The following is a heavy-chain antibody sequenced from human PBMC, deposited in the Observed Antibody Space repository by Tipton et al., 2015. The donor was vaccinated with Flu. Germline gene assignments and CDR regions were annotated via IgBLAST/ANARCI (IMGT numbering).Heavy chain of an antibody. J-gene: IGHJ2*01. CDR2: IYYSGST. CDR3: ARVPGVRDGYNYWYFDL. V-gene: IGHV4-39*07. CDR1: GGSISSSSYY. D-gene: IGHD5-24*01. Sequence: TLSLTCTVSGGSISSSSYYWGWIRQPPGKGLEWIGSIYYSGSTYYNPSLKSRVTISVDTSKNQFSLKLSSVTAADTAVYYCARVPGVRDGYNYWYFDLWGRGTLVTVSS.